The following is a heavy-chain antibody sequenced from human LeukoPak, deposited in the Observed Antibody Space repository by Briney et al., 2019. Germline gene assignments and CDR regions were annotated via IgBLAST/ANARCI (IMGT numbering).Heavy chain of an antibody. Sequence: PGGSLRLSCAASGFTFSNSWMTWVRQVPGKGLEWVATINGEGSDKYYVDSVKGRFIISRDNAKNSLHLQMSSLRVEDTAVYHCMDLGHSDWGQGTLVTVSS. J-gene: IGHJ4*02. CDR2: INGEGSDK. CDR3: MDLGHSD. V-gene: IGHV3-7*01. D-gene: IGHD5-12*01. CDR1: GFTFSNSW.